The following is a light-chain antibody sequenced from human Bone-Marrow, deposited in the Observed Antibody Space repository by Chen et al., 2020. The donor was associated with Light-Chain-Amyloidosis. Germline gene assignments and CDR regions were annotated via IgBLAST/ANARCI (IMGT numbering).Light chain of an antibody. CDR1: NIGSTS. V-gene: IGLV3-21*02. J-gene: IGLJ3*02. CDR3: QVWDRSSDRPV. CDR2: DDS. Sequence: SYVLTQPSSLSVAPGQTATLACGGNNIGSTSVHWYQQTPGQAPLLVVYDDSDRPSGLPERLSGSNSGNTATLTSSRVEAGDEADYYCQVWDRSSDRPVFGGGTKLTVL.